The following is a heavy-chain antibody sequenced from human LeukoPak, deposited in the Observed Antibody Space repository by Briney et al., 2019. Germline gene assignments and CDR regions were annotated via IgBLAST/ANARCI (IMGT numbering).Heavy chain of an antibody. V-gene: IGHV3-23*01. J-gene: IGHJ5*02. Sequence: GGSLRLSCAASGLSFSSFAMSWVRQGPARGLEWVSSIRGNGETFYADSVKGRFTISRDKSKNTVYLQMNSLRFEDTAMYYCARNWFDPWGQGTLVTVSS. CDR3: ARNWFDP. CDR1: GLSFSSFA. CDR2: IRGNGET.